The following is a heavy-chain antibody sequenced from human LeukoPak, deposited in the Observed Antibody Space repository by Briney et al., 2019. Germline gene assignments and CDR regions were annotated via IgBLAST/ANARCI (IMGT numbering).Heavy chain of an antibody. J-gene: IGHJ3*01. V-gene: IGHV3-30*02. CDR1: GFTFSSYG. CDR2: IRYDGSNK. D-gene: IGHD3-16*01. Sequence: QPGGSLRLSCAASGFTFSSYGMHWVRQAPGKGLEWLAFIRYDGSNKYYADSVKGRFTISRDNSKNTLYLQMNSLRVEDTAVYFCARDTGGYYYCVFGVWGQGTMVTVSS. CDR3: ARDTGGYYYCVFGV.